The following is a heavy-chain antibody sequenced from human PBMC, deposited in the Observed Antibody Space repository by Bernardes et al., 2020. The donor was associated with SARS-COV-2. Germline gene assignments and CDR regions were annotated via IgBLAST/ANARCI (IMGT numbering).Heavy chain of an antibody. D-gene: IGHD2-21*02. J-gene: IGHJ6*02. CDR1: GYTLTELS. CDR2: FDHEDGET. Sequence: ASVKVSCKVSGYTLTELSMDWVRQAPGKGREWMGGFDHEDGETIYAQKFQGRVTMTEDTSTDTAYMELSSLRSDDTAVYYCARDYSPPLVTIDYYYYGMDVWGQGTTVTVSS. V-gene: IGHV1-24*01. CDR3: ARDYSPPLVTIDYYYYGMDV.